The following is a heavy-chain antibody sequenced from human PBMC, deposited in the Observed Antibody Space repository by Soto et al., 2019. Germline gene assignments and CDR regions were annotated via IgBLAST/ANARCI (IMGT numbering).Heavy chain of an antibody. V-gene: IGHV5-51*01. CDR3: ARHAMADV. D-gene: IGHD2-8*01. J-gene: IGHJ6*04. CDR1: GYSFTNYW. Sequence: PGESLKISCKASGYSFTNYWIGWVRQMPGKGPEWMGIIYPADSDTRYSPSFQGQVTISADKSISTAYLQWCSLKASDTAMYYCARHAMADVWGKGTTVTVSS. CDR2: IYPADSDT.